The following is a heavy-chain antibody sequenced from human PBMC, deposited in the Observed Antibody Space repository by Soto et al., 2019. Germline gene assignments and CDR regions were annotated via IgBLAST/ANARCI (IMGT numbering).Heavy chain of an antibody. CDR1: GYTFTSFG. CDR3: ARVRSSWHNYSWFDP. D-gene: IGHD6-13*01. CDR2: ISAYNGNT. V-gene: IGHV1-18*01. J-gene: IGHJ5*02. Sequence: ASVKVSCKASGYTFTSFGISWVRQAPGQGLEWMGWISAYNGNTNYAQILQGRVTMTTDTSTSTAYMELTSLRSDDTAVYYCARVRSSWHNYSWFDPWGPGTLVTVSS.